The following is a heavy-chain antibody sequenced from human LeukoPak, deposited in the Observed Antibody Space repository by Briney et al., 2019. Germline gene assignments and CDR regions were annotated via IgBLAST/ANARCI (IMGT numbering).Heavy chain of an antibody. CDR1: GGSISSSSYY. Sequence: TSETLSLTCTVSGGSISSSSYYWGWIRQPPGKGLEWIGSIYYSGSTYYKSSLKSRVTVSVGTSKNQFSLKLSSVTAADTAVYYCARDRVGGWELPTYYFDYWGQGTLVTVSS. V-gene: IGHV4-39*07. J-gene: IGHJ4*02. D-gene: IGHD1-26*01. CDR2: IYYSGST. CDR3: ARDRVGGWELPTYYFDY.